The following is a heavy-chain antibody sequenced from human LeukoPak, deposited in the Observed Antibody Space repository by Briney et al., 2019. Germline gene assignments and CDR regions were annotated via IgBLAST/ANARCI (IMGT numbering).Heavy chain of an antibody. J-gene: IGHJ5*02. CDR3: ASKGYSSSWSLGP. CDR2: IYYSGST. D-gene: IGHD6-13*01. Sequence: SETLSLTCTVSGGSISSSSYYWGWIRQPPGKGLEWIGSIYYSGSTYYNPSLKSRVTISVDTSKNQFSLKLSSVTAADTAVYYCASKGYSSSWSLGPWGQGTLVTVSS. CDR1: GGSISSSSYY. V-gene: IGHV4-39*07.